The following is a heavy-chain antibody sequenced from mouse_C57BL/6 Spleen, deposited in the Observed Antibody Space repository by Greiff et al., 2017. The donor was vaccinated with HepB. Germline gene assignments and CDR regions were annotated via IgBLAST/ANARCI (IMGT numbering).Heavy chain of an antibody. Sequence: EVKLVESGGGLVKPGGSLKLSCAASGFTFSDYGMHWVRQAPEKGLEWVAYISSGSSTIYYADTVKGRFTISRDNAKNTLLLQMSSLRSEDTAMYYCARGEASTMVTTGDYWGQGTTLTVSS. CDR3: ARGEASTMVTTGDY. J-gene: IGHJ2*01. CDR2: ISSGSSTI. CDR1: GFTFSDYG. D-gene: IGHD2-1*01. V-gene: IGHV5-17*01.